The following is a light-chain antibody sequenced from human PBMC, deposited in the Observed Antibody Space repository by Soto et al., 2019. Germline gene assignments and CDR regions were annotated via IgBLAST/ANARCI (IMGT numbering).Light chain of an antibody. Sequence: EIVLTQSPATPSLSPGARATLSCRASQSVSSYLAWYQQKPGQAPSLLIYDASNRATGIPARFIVSGSGTEFPLTISSLDPEDSAVDDCQQRSNWITFGQGTRLDIK. CDR3: QQRSNWIT. CDR2: DAS. J-gene: IGKJ5*01. CDR1: QSVSSY. V-gene: IGKV3-11*01.